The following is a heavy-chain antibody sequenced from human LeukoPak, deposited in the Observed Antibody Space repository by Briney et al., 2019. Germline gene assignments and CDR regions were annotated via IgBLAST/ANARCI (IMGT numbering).Heavy chain of an antibody. CDR3: ARGLIDKPYYYYYYMDV. V-gene: IGHV3-20*04. D-gene: IGHD2/OR15-2a*01. Sequence: GGSLRLSCAASGFTFDDYGMSWVRQGPGKGLEWVSGINWNGGSTGYADSVKGRFTISRDNAKNTLYLQMNSLRAEDTAVYYCARGLIDKPYYYYYYMDVWGKGTTVTISS. CDR1: GFTFDDYG. CDR2: INWNGGST. J-gene: IGHJ6*03.